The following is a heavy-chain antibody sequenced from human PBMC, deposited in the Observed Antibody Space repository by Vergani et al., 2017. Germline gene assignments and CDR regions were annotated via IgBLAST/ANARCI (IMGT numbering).Heavy chain of an antibody. CDR3: ARGAVITMVRGVIVGWFDP. V-gene: IGHV1-69*01. CDR1: GGTFSSYA. CDR2: IIPIFGTA. J-gene: IGHJ5*02. D-gene: IGHD3-10*01. Sequence: QVQLVQSGAEVKKPGSSVKVSCKASGGTFSSYAISWVRQAPGQGLEWMGGIIPIFGTANYAQKFQGRVTITADESTSTAYMELSSLRSEDTAVYYCARGAVITMVRGVIVGWFDPWGQGTLVTVSS.